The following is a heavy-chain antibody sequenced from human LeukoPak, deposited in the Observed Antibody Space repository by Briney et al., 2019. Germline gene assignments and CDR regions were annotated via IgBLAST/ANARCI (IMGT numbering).Heavy chain of an antibody. V-gene: IGHV3-23*01. CDR2: ISVSGGST. J-gene: IGHJ3*02. D-gene: IGHD6-19*01. CDR3: ATPLLAVAATQSGFDI. Sequence: GGSLRLSCAGSGFSFSRYAMTWVRQAPGKGLEWVSGISVSGGSTYYADSVKGRFTISRDNSKNTLYLQMDSLTAEDTAVYYCATPLLAVAATQSGFDIWGQGTMVTVSS. CDR1: GFSFSRYA.